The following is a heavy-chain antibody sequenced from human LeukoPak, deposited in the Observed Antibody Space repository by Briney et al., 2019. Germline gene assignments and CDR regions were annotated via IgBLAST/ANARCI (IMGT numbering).Heavy chain of an antibody. CDR3: ARVPIAAAGIGY. J-gene: IGHJ4*01. D-gene: IGHD6-13*01. CDR1: GFTFSSYS. CDR2: ISSSSSYI. Sequence: GGSLRLSCAASGFTFSSYSMNWVRQAPGKGLEWVSSISSSSSYIYYADSVKGRFTISRDNAKNSLYLQMNSLRAEDTAVYYCARVPIAAAGIGYWGHGTLVTASS. V-gene: IGHV3-21*01.